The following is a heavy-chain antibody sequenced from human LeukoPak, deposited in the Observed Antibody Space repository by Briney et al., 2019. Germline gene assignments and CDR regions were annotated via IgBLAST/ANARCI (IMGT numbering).Heavy chain of an antibody. CDR3: AALRCVSNYCRYDY. V-gene: IGHV4-34*01. J-gene: IGHJ4*02. CDR2: INHSGRS. Sequence: SETLSLTCGVHGGSFSDYYWSWIRQTPGKGLEWIGEINHSGRSNYNQSLKSRVTISVDTSKKQFSLKLSSVTAADTAVYYCAALRCVSNYCRYDYWGQGTLVTVSS. D-gene: IGHD3-10*01. CDR1: GGSFSDYY.